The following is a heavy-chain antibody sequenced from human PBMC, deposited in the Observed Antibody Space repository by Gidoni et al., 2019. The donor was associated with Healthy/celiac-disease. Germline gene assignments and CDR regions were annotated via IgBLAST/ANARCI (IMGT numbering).Heavy chain of an antibody. Sequence: QVQLQESGPGLVKPSETLSLTCTVSGGSISSYYWSWIRQPPGKGLEWIGYIYYSGSTNYNPSLKSRVTISVDTSKNQFSLKLSSVTAADTAVYYCARGARILWFGELYSYYFDYWGQGTLVTVSS. CDR2: IYYSGST. J-gene: IGHJ4*02. D-gene: IGHD3-10*01. V-gene: IGHV4-59*01. CDR1: GGSISSYY. CDR3: ARGARILWFGELYSYYFDY.